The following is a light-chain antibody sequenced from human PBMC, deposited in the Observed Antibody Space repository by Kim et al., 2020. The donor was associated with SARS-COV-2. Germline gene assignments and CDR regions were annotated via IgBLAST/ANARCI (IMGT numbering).Light chain of an antibody. Sequence: PSVGVTVTLTCRASQDISNDLFSYQPNPGSAPMRLIYGASTLHISIPSSFSGSGSATDFTLTISSVQPEDFSTYFSLQHSTYPITFRQGTPLEIK. V-gene: IGKV1-17*01. J-gene: IGKJ5*01. CDR3: LQHSTYPIT. CDR2: GAS. CDR1: QDISND.